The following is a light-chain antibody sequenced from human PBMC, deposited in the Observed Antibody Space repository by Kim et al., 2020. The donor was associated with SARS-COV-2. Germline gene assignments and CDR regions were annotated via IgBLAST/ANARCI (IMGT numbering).Light chain of an antibody. Sequence: SASVGDSVTITCRASQDISNYLAWFQLTPGKAPKSLIYAASRLHTGVPSRFSGSHSGTDFTLTISGLQPEDFATYFCQHYHGYPYTFGQGTKLEI. J-gene: IGKJ2*01. V-gene: IGKV1-16*01. CDR1: QDISNY. CDR2: AAS. CDR3: QHYHGYPYT.